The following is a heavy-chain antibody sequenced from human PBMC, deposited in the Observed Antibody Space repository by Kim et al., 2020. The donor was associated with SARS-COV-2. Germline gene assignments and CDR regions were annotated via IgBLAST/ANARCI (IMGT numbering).Heavy chain of an antibody. CDR1: GGSISSSNW. D-gene: IGHD3-9*01. CDR2: IYHSGST. V-gene: IGHV4-4*01. J-gene: IGHJ6*02. Sequence: SETLSLTCAVSGGSISSSNWWSWVRQPPGKGLEWIGEIYHSGSTNYNPSLKSRVTISVDKSKNQFSLKLSSVTAADTAVYCCADSLEWGGVITIFCLVDEEERRYGMDVWGQGTTVTVSS. CDR3: ADSLEWGGVITIFCLVDEEERRYGMDV.